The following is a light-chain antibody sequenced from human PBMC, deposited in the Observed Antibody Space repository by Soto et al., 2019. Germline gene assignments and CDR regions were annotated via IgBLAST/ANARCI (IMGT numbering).Light chain of an antibody. CDR2: GAS. Sequence: EIVLTQSPGTLSLSPGERATLSCRASRGVSANYLAWYQQKPGQAPTLLIYGASIRAAGIPDRFSGSGSGTDFTLTNSRLEPEDFAVYYCQQYGSSGTFGQGTKVDIK. CDR3: QQYGSSGT. CDR1: RGVSANY. V-gene: IGKV3-20*01. J-gene: IGKJ1*01.